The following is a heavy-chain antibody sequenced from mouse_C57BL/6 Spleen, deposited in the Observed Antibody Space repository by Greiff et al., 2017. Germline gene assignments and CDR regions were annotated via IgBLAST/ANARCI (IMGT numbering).Heavy chain of an antibody. CDR2: IDPSDSYT. CDR1: GYTFTSYW. V-gene: IGHV1-59*01. Sequence: QVQLQQPGAELVRPGTSVKLSCKASGYTFTSYWMHWVKQRPGQGLEWIGVIDPSDSYTNYNQKFKGKASLTVDTSSSTAYMQLSSLTSEDSAVYYCARHDDHWGQGTTLTVSS. J-gene: IGHJ2*01. CDR3: ARHDDH.